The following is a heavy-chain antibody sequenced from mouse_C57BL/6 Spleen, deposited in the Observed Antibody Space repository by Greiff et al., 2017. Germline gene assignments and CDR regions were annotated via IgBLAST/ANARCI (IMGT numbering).Heavy chain of an antibody. CDR1: GFTFSSYA. J-gene: IGHJ2*01. D-gene: IGHD1-1*01. CDR3: ARSGGSSPYYFDY. Sequence: EVQLVESGGGLVKPGGSLKLSCAASGFTFSSYAMSWVRQTPEKRLEWVATISDGGSYTYYPDNVKGRVTISRDNAKNNLYLQMSHLKSEDTAMYYCARSGGSSPYYFDYWGQGTTLTVSS. V-gene: IGHV5-4*01. CDR2: ISDGGSYT.